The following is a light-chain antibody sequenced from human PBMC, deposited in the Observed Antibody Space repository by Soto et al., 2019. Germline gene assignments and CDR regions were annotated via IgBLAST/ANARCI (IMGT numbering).Light chain of an antibody. J-gene: IGLJ3*02. CDR2: SNN. V-gene: IGLV1-44*01. CDR1: SSNIGSNT. CDR3: EAWDDSLLWV. Sequence: QSVLTQPPSASGTPGQRVTISCSGSSSNIGSNTVNWYQQLPGTAPKLLIYSNNQRPSGVPARFSDSKSGTSASLAISGLQSEDEADYYCEAWDDSLLWVFGGGTKLTVL.